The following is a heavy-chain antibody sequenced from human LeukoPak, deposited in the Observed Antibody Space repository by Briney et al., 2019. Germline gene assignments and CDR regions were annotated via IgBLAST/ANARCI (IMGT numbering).Heavy chain of an antibody. J-gene: IGHJ6*02. CDR2: ISAYNGNT. D-gene: IGHD6-13*01. Sequence: ASVKVSCKASGYTFTSYGISWVRQAPGQGLEWMGWISAYNGNTNYAQKLQGRVTMTTDTSTSTAYMELSSLRSEDTAVYYCARALEGGGSSWYGSLIRYYYYGMDVWGQGTTVTVSS. CDR1: GYTFTSYG. V-gene: IGHV1-18*01. CDR3: ARALEGGGSSWYGSLIRYYYYGMDV.